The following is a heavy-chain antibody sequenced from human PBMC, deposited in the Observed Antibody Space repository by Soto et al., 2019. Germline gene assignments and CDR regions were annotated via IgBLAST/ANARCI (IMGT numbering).Heavy chain of an antibody. CDR3: AGNMVRGVFNWFDP. J-gene: IGHJ5*02. CDR2: IYYSGST. CDR1: GGSISSYY. Sequence: PSETLSLTCTVSGGSISSYYWSWIRQPPGKGLEWIGYIYYSGSTNYNPSLKSRVTISVDTSKNQFSLKLSSVTAADTAVYYCAGNMVRGVFNWFDPWGQGTLVTVSS. D-gene: IGHD3-10*01. V-gene: IGHV4-59*01.